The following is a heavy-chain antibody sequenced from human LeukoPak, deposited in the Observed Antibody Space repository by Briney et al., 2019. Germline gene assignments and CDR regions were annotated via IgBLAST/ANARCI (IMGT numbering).Heavy chain of an antibody. CDR3: ARRGDHYYYYGMDV. J-gene: IGHJ6*02. CDR2: INSDGSST. V-gene: IGHV3-74*01. D-gene: IGHD2-21*02. Sequence: GGSLRLSCAASGFTFSSYWMHWVRQAPGKGLVWVSRINSDGSSTSYADSVKGRFTISRDNAKNTLYLQMNSLRAEDTAVYYCARRGDHYYYYGMDVWGQGTTVTVSS. CDR1: GFTFSSYW.